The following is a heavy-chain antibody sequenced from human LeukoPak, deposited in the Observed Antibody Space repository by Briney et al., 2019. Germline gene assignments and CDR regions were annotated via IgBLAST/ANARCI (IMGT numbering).Heavy chain of an antibody. V-gene: IGHV3-33*01. CDR1: GFTFSSYG. J-gene: IGHJ4*02. CDR2: IWYDGSNK. CDR3: ARDLKYPPNY. Sequence: GGSLRLSCAASGFTFSSYGMHWVRQAPGKGLGWVAVIWYDGSNKYYADSVKGRFTISRDNSKNTLYLQMNSLRAEDTAVYYCARDLKYPPNYWGQGTLVTVSS. D-gene: IGHD2-2*01.